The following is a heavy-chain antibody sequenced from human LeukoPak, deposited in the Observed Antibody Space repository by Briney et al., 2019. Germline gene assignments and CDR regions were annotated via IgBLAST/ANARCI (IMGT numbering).Heavy chain of an antibody. Sequence: ASVKVSCKASGYTFTSYYMHWVRQAPGQGLEWMGIINPSGGRTSYAQKFQGRVTMTRDTSTSTVYMELSSLRSEDTAVYYCARGVEGIAVAGLDDAFDIWGQGTMVTVSS. CDR2: INPSGGRT. D-gene: IGHD6-19*01. J-gene: IGHJ3*02. V-gene: IGHV1-46*01. CDR1: GYTFTSYY. CDR3: ARGVEGIAVAGLDDAFDI.